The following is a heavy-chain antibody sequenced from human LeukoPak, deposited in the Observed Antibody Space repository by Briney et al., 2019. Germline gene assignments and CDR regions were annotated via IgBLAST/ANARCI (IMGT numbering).Heavy chain of an antibody. Sequence: GGSLRLSCAASGFTFSSYSMNWVRRAPGKGLEWVSSISSSSYIYYADSVKGRFTISRDNAKNSLYLQMNSLRAEDTAVYYCARDHAYYYDSSGYYLYDAFDIWGQGTMVTVSS. CDR2: ISSSSYI. V-gene: IGHV3-21*01. CDR3: ARDHAYYYDSSGYYLYDAFDI. D-gene: IGHD3-22*01. J-gene: IGHJ3*02. CDR1: GFTFSSYS.